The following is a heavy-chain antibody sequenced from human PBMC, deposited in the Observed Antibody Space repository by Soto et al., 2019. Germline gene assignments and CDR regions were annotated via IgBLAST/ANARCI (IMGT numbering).Heavy chain of an antibody. J-gene: IGHJ6*02. D-gene: IGHD5-18*01. CDR3: VRGYSYGSYPYYYSGMDV. V-gene: IGHV3-74*01. CDR2: INCDGSSG. Sequence: PWGSLRLSCAASGFTFSNFWMHWVRQAPGKGLLWVSRINCDGSSGNYAESVKGRSTISRDIAKTSLYLQMISLRAEDTAVYYCVRGYSYGSYPYYYSGMDVWGQGTTVTVSS. CDR1: GFTFSNFW.